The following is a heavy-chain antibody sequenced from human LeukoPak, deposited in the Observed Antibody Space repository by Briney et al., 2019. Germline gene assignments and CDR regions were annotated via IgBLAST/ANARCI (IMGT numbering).Heavy chain of an antibody. Sequence: ASVKVSCKASGYTFTSHYMHWVRQAPGQGLEWTGIISPSGGSTSYAQKFQGRVTMTRDMSTSTVYMELSSLRSEDTAVYYCASQYSSGLNWFDPWGQGTLVTVSS. CDR3: ASQYSSGLNWFDP. CDR1: GYTFTSHY. D-gene: IGHD6-19*01. V-gene: IGHV1-46*01. CDR2: ISPSGGST. J-gene: IGHJ5*02.